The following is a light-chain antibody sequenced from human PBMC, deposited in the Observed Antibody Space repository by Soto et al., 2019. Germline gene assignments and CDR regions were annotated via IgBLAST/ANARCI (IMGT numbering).Light chain of an antibody. CDR1: SSDVGSYNY. Sequence: QSVLTQPASVSGSPGQSITISCTGTSSDVGSYNYVSWYQQHPGKAPKLMIYDVTDRPSGVSDRFSGSKSGNTASLTISGLQADDEAEYFCSSYTSSSTLVFGGGTKVTV. CDR2: DVT. V-gene: IGLV2-14*03. J-gene: IGLJ2*01. CDR3: SSYTSSSTLV.